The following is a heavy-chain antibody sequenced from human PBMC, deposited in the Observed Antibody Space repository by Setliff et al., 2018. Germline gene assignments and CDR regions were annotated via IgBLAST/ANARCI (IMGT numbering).Heavy chain of an antibody. Sequence: GGSLRLSCAASGFKFSSYWMTWVRQAPGKGLEWVANMKQDGSEKYYVDSVKGRFTISRDNSKNSLYLQMNSLRAEDTALYYCAKDGTDLRLIAAAGAPWGYFDYWGQGTLVTVSS. CDR1: GFKFSSYW. CDR2: MKQDGSEK. J-gene: IGHJ4*02. V-gene: IGHV3-7*03. D-gene: IGHD6-13*01. CDR3: AKDGTDLRLIAAAGAPWGYFDY.